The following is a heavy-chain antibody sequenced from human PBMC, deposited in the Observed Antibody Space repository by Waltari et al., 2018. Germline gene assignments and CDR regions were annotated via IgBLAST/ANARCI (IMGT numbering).Heavy chain of an antibody. V-gene: IGHV4-39*07. CDR3: ARDPSNWFDP. Sequence: QLQLQESGPGLVKPSETLSLTCTVAGGSISSSSYSWGWIRQPPGKGLEWIGSIYYSGSTYYNPSLKSRVTISVDTSKNQFSLKLSSVTAADTAVYYCARDPSNWFDPWGQGTLVTVSS. CDR1: GGSISSSSYS. J-gene: IGHJ5*02. CDR2: IYYSGST.